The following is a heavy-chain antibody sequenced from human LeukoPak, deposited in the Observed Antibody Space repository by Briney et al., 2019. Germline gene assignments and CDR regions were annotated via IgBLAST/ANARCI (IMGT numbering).Heavy chain of an antibody. CDR2: LNWSGDNT. D-gene: IGHD4-23*01. CDR3: ARTFPPGDYGGNEWVDL. Sequence: GGSLRLSCVASGFRFVDYGMSWVRQAPGKGLEWVSGLNWSGDNTAYVDSVKGRFTISRDDAKKSLYLQMNSLRPEDTALYYCARTFPPGDYGGNEWVDLWGQGTLVTVSS. V-gene: IGHV3-20*04. CDR1: GFRFVDYG. J-gene: IGHJ5*02.